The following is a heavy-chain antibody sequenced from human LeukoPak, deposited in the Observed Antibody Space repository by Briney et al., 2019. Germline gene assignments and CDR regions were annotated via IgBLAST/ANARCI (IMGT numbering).Heavy chain of an antibody. Sequence: GGSLRLSCAASGFTFSSYWMHWVRQAPGKGLVWVSRINSDGSSTSYADSVKGRFTISRDNAKNTLYLQMNSLRAEDTAVYYCASVVATDPDAFDIWGQGTMVTVSS. CDR3: ASVVATDPDAFDI. J-gene: IGHJ3*02. V-gene: IGHV3-74*01. D-gene: IGHD5-12*01. CDR2: INSDGSST. CDR1: GFTFSSYW.